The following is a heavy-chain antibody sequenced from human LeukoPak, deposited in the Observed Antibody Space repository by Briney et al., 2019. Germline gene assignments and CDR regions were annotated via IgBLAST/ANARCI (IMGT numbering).Heavy chain of an antibody. J-gene: IGHJ5*02. CDR3: ARVVGYPSNWFDP. Sequence: GGSLRLSCAASGFTFSSYWMSWVRQAPGKGLEWVANIKQDGSEKDYVDSVKGRFTISRDNAKNSLYLQMNSLRAEDTAVYYCARVVGYPSNWFDPWGQGTLVTVSS. CDR2: IKQDGSEK. V-gene: IGHV3-7*01. D-gene: IGHD6-13*01. CDR1: GFTFSSYW.